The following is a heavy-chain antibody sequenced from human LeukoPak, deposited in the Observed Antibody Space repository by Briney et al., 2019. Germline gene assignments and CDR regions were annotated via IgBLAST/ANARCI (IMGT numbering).Heavy chain of an antibody. J-gene: IGHJ4*03. CDR3: AEGPGLGCHRRGQCL. V-gene: IGHV3-23*01. D-gene: IGHD4/OR15-4a*01. CDR1: GFTFSSYA. CDR2: ISGSGGST. Sequence: PGGSLRLSCAASGFTFSSYAMSWVRQAPGKGLEWVSAISGSGGSTYYADSVKGRFTISRDNSKNTLYLQMNSLRAEDTAVYYCAEGPGLGCHRRGQCLWGQGNPVTVSS.